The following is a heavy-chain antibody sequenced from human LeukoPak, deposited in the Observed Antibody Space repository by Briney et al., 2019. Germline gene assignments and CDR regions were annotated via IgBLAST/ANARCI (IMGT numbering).Heavy chain of an antibody. CDR1: GGSISSTSYF. CDR3: ARLASVVTDY. CDR2: IYSSGST. D-gene: IGHD4-23*01. V-gene: IGHV4-39*01. Sequence: PSETLSLTCTVSGGSISSTSYFWGWIRQPPGKGLEWIGSIYSSGSTYYNLSLKSRVTISVDTSKNQLSLKVSSVAAADTAVYYCARLASVVTDYWGQGTLVTVSS. J-gene: IGHJ4*02.